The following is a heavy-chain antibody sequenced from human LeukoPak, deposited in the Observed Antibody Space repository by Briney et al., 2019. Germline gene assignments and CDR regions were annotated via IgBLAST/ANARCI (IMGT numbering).Heavy chain of an antibody. V-gene: IGHV3-23*01. CDR1: GFSFSGCG. CDR2: LSRTGDYT. J-gene: IGHJ4*02. Sequence: GGSLRLSCAASGFSFSGCGMGWVRQAPGKGLEWVSTLSRTGDYTYYADSVKGRFSIPRDNSKNTLYLQMASLRVEDTAIYYCAKLPAPGGDYVYFDSWGQGTLVTVSS. D-gene: IGHD3-16*01. CDR3: AKLPAPGGDYVYFDS.